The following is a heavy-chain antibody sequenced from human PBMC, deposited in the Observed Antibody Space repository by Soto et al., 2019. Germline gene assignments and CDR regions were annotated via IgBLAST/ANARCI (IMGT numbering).Heavy chain of an antibody. Sequence: PGGSLRLSCAASGFTFSSYAMHWVRQAPGKGLEWVAVISYDGSNKYYADSVKGRFTISRDNSKNTLYLQMNGLRAEDTAVYYCARYSSSEKFDYWGQGTLVTVSS. J-gene: IGHJ4*02. CDR1: GFTFSSYA. V-gene: IGHV3-30-3*01. D-gene: IGHD6-6*01. CDR2: ISYDGSNK. CDR3: ARYSSSEKFDY.